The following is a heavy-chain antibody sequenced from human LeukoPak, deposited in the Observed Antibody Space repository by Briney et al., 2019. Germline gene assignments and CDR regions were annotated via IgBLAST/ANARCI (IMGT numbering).Heavy chain of an antibody. CDR3: ARAYGDYDRYFDY. CDR1: GGSISSGDYY. V-gene: IGHV4-30-4*01. Sequence: SQTLSLTCTVSGGSISSGDYYWSWIRQPPGTGLEWIGYIYYSGSTYYNPSLKSRVTISVDTSKNQFSLKLSSVTAADTAVYYCARAYGDYDRYFDYWGQGTLVTVSS. CDR2: IYYSGST. D-gene: IGHD4-17*01. J-gene: IGHJ4*02.